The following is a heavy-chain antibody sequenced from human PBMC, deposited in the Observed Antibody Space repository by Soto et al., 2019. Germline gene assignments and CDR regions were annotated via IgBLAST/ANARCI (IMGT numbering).Heavy chain of an antibody. V-gene: IGHV3-21*01. Sequence: RRLSCAASGFAFRSYNMNWVRQAPGKGLEWVASISSGSSNIYYADSVKGRFTISRDNAKNSLYLQMDSLRAEDSAVYYCASAKVVTGTFVFWGQGTLVTVSS. J-gene: IGHJ4*02. CDR2: ISSGSSNI. CDR3: ASAKVVTGTFVF. D-gene: IGHD1-7*01. CDR1: GFAFRSYN.